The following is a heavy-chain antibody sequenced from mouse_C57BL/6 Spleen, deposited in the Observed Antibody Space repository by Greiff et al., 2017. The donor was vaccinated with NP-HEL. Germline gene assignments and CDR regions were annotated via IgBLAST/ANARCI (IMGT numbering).Heavy chain of an antibody. Sequence: QVQLQQPGAGLVRPGASVKLSCKASGYTFSSYWMHWVKQRPGQGLEWIGVIDPCDSYTNYNQKFKGKATLTVDKSSSTAYMQLSSLTSEDSAVYFCAGGYDVRPCAMDYWGQGTSVTVSS. J-gene: IGHJ4*01. D-gene: IGHD2-2*01. CDR2: IDPCDSYT. V-gene: IGHV1-59*01. CDR3: AGGYDVRPCAMDY. CDR1: GYTFSSYW.